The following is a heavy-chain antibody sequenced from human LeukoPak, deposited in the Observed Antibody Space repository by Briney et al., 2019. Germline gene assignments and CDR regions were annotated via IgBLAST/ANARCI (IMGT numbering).Heavy chain of an antibody. CDR2: INHSGST. D-gene: IGHD3-10*01. Sequence: SETLSLTCAVYGGSFSGYYWSWIRQPPGKGLEWTGEINHSGSTNYNPSLKSRVTISVDTSKNQFSLKLSSVTAADTAVYYCARGRITMVRGLASWFDPWGQGTLVTVSS. V-gene: IGHV4-34*01. CDR1: GGSFSGYY. J-gene: IGHJ5*02. CDR3: ARGRITMVRGLASWFDP.